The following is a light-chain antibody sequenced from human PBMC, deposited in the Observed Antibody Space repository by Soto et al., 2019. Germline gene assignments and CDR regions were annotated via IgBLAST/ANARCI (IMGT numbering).Light chain of an antibody. J-gene: IGKJ2*01. CDR3: MQALQTPRT. V-gene: IGKV2-28*01. Sequence: DIVMTQSPLTLPVTPGEPASISCRSSQSLLHINGHKYLDWYLQKPGQSPQLLIYLGSNRASGVPDRFSGSGSGTDFTLKISRVEAEDVGVYYCMQALQTPRTFGQGTKLEIK. CDR2: LGS. CDR1: QSLLHINGHKY.